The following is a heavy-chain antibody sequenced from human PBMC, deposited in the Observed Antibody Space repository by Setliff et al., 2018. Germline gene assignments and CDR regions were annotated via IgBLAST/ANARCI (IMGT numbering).Heavy chain of an antibody. CDR2: MHYSGSA. J-gene: IGHJ5*02. D-gene: IGHD6-13*01. Sequence: SETLSLTCTVSGGSITSYYWSWIRQPPGKGLEWIGYMHYSGSANYNPSLKSRVTISIDTSKNQFSLRLSSVTAADTAVYYCARHGVTAGRTDNYFDPWGQGMLVTVSS. CDR3: ARHGVTAGRTDNYFDP. CDR1: GGSITSYY. V-gene: IGHV4-59*08.